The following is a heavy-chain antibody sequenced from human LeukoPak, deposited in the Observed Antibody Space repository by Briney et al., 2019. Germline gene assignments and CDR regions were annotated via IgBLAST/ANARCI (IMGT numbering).Heavy chain of an antibody. CDR2: IYNSGTT. J-gene: IGHJ4*02. V-gene: IGHV4-4*08. D-gene: IGHD4-17*01. CDR3: ARVIESDYGDYVLDY. CDR1: GASISPSY. Sequence: SETLSLTCSVSGASISPSYWSWLRQPPGRGLEWIGYIYNSGTTNYNTSLASRVTISLDTSKNQFSLKLSSVTAADTAVYYCARVIESDYGDYVLDYWGQGTLVTVSS.